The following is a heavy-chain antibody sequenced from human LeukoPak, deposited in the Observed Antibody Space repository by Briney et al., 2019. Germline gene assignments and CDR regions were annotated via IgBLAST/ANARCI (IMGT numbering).Heavy chain of an antibody. V-gene: IGHV3-48*02. CDR3: ARDPTYGDYVFFDY. J-gene: IGHJ4*02. CDR1: GFTFSSYS. D-gene: IGHD4-17*01. CDR2: ISSSSSTI. Sequence: PGGSLRLSCAASGFTFSSYSMNWVRQAPGKGLEGVSYISSSSSTIYYADSVKGRFTISRDNAKNSLYLQMNSLRDEDTAVYYCARDPTYGDYVFFDYWGQGTLVTVSS.